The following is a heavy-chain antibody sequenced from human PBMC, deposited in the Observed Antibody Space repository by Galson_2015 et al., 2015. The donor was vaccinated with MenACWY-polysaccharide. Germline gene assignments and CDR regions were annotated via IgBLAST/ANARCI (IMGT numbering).Heavy chain of an antibody. J-gene: IGHJ5*01. CDR3: AKDASNPRFDS. Sequence: SLRLSCAASGFTFSTYGMGWVRQAPGKGLEWVSTLDGSGANTYYADSVRGRFTISRDSSKKMLYLQMNSLRAEDTALYYCAKDASNPRFDSRGQGTLVTGSS. CDR2: LDGSGANT. CDR1: GFTFSTYG. V-gene: IGHV3-23*01.